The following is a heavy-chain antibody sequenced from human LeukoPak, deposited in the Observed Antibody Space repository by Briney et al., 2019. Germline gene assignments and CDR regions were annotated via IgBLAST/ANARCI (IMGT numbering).Heavy chain of an antibody. CDR1: GYTFTSYY. D-gene: IGHD3-9*01. Sequence: ASVKVSCKASGYTFTSYYMHWVRQAPGQGLEWMGIINPCGGSTSYAQKFQGRVTMTRDTSTSTVYMELSSLRSEDTAVYYCARGGTLRYFDWLFDYWGQGTLVTVSS. CDR2: INPCGGST. CDR3: ARGGTLRYFDWLFDY. V-gene: IGHV1-46*01. J-gene: IGHJ4*02.